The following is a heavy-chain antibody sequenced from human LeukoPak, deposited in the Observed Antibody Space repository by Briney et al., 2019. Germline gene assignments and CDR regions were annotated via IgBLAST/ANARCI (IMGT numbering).Heavy chain of an antibody. CDR1: GGSISSYY. CDR3: ARSGYSNFDY. J-gene: IGHJ4*02. Sequence: SESLSLTCTVSGGSISSYYWSWIRQPPGKGLEWIGYIYYSGSTNYNPSLKSRVTISVDTSKNQFSLKLSSVTAADTAVYYCARSGYSNFDYWGQGTLVTVSS. V-gene: IGHV4-59*08. CDR2: IYYSGST. D-gene: IGHD3-3*01.